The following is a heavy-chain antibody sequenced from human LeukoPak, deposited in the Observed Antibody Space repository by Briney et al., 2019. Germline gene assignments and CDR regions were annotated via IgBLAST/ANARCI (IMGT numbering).Heavy chain of an antibody. CDR3: ARTPRSGVWTGYYVWFDP. CDR1: GGSIRSFY. CDR2: IHYSGST. Sequence: PSETLSLTCTVSGGSIRSFYWSWIRQPPGKGLEWIGYIHYSGSTNYNPSLKSRLTISVDTSKNHFSLTLTSVTAADTAVYYCARTPRSGVWTGYYVWFDPWGQGTLVSVSS. J-gene: IGHJ5*02. V-gene: IGHV4-59*01. D-gene: IGHD3/OR15-3a*01.